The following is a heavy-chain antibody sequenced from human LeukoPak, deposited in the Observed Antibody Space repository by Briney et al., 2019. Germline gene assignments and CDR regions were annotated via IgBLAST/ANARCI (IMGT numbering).Heavy chain of an antibody. CDR1: GFTFSSYA. CDR2: ISGSGGST. Sequence: GGSLRLSCAASGFTFSSYAMNWVRQAPGKGLEWVSAISGSGGSTYYADSVKGRFTVSRDNAKNSLYLQMNSLRAEDTAVYYCARGGCSGGTCPLDYWGQGTLVTVSS. CDR3: ARGGCSGGTCPLDY. D-gene: IGHD2-15*01. J-gene: IGHJ4*02. V-gene: IGHV3-23*01.